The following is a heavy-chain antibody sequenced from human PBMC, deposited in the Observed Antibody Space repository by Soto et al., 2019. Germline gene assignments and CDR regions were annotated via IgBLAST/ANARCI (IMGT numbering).Heavy chain of an antibody. J-gene: IGHJ4*02. D-gene: IGHD3-22*01. V-gene: IGHV3-7*01. CDR1: GFSFSSVW. CDR3: ARDFYYDTSGYYFSPLDY. Sequence: GGSLRLSCVVSGFSFSSVWMTWVRQAPGKGLECVANIKYDGSEEYYVDSVKGRFTISRDNAKNSLYLQMNSLRDEDSAVYYCARDFYYDTSGYYFSPLDYWGQGTLVTVSS. CDR2: IKYDGSEE.